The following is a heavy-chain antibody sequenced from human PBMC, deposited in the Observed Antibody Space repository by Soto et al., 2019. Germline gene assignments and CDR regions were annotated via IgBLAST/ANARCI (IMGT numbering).Heavy chain of an antibody. D-gene: IGHD2-2*01. Sequence: PGGALRLSCAASGFTFSSYGMHWVRQAPGKGLEWVSGIWYDGSNKYYAASVKGRFTISRDNSKNTLYLQMNSLRAEDTAVYYCARDDRVVPAAPVYYGMDVWGQGTTVTVSS. CDR1: GFTFSSYG. V-gene: IGHV3-33*01. J-gene: IGHJ6*02. CDR3: ARDDRVVPAAPVYYGMDV. CDR2: IWYDGSNK.